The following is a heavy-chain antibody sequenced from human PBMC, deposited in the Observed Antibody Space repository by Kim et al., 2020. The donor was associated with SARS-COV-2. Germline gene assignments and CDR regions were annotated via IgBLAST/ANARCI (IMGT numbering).Heavy chain of an antibody. Sequence: ASVKVSCRASGYTFTGQFIHWMRQAPGQGLEWMGRIDPNSGGTNYAQKFQGRVTLTRDTSNSTAYMEMNWLRSDDTAVYYCARDLSPVGYGSGSYYFSRPRYYYSGMDVWGQGTTVTV. J-gene: IGHJ6*02. CDR2: IDPNSGGT. CDR1: GYTFTGQF. CDR3: ARDLSPVGYGSGSYYFSRPRYYYSGMDV. D-gene: IGHD3-10*01. V-gene: IGHV1-2*06.